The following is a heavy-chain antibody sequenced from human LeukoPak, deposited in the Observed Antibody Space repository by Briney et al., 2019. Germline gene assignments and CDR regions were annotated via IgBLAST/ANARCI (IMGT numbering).Heavy chain of an antibody. CDR1: GGSISSYY. V-gene: IGHV4-59*08. CDR3: ARHDIVSRAFDI. D-gene: IGHD5-12*01. J-gene: IGHJ3*02. Sequence: SETLSLTCTVSGGSISSYYWSWIRQPPGRGLEWIAYIYYIGSTDYNPSLKSRVTISVDTSKNQFSLKLSSVTAADTAVYYCARHDIVSRAFDIWGQGTMVTVSS. CDR2: IYYIGST.